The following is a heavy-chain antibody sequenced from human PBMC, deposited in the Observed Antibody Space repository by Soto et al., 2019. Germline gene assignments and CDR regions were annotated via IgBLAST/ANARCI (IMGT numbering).Heavy chain of an antibody. CDR3: AKDHRLEDYYYDSSGFDY. V-gene: IGHV3-23*01. J-gene: IGHJ4*02. D-gene: IGHD3-22*01. Sequence: GGSLRLSCAASGFTLSSYAMSCVRQAPGKGLEWVSAISGSGGSTYYADSVKGRFTISRDNSKNTLHLQMNSLRAEDTAVYYCAKDHRLEDYYYDSSGFDYWGQGTLVTGS. CDR1: GFTLSSYA. CDR2: ISGSGGST.